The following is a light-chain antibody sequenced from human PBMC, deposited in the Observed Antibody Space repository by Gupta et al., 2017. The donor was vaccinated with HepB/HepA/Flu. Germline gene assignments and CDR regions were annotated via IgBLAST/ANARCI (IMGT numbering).Light chain of an antibody. Sequence: QSALTQPRSVSGSPGQSVTISCTGTSIDVGFFDYVSWYQLHPGKGPILMIDAVTNRPSGSPYRCSTSKSGTTATLTISEMEAEDDYYYYSYTNTTNNLLFGGGTKLTVL. CDR2: AVT. J-gene: IGLJ2*01. V-gene: IGLV2-11*01. CDR1: SIDVGFFDY. CDR3: YTNTTNNLL.